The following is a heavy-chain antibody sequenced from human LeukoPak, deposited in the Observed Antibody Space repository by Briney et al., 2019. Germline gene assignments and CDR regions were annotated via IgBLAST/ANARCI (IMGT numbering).Heavy chain of an antibody. CDR1: GGSISSYY. CDR2: IYYGGST. CDR3: ARHRFNYYYGSGTMDY. Sequence: SETLSLTCTVSGGSISSYYWSWIRRPPGKGLEWIGYIYYGGSTNYNPSLKSRVTISVDTSKNQFSLKLSSVTAADTAVYYCARHRFNYYYGSGTMDYWGQGTLVTVSS. V-gene: IGHV4-59*08. D-gene: IGHD3-10*01. J-gene: IGHJ4*02.